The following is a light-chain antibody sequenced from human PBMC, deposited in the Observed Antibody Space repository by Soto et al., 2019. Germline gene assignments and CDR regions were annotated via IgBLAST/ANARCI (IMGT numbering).Light chain of an antibody. CDR1: QDISSS. CDR2: GAS. Sequence: PAPSRLGSSVRDRRNITCRASQDISSSLGWYQQKPGKPPKVLIYGASNLQSGVPPRFSGSGSGTDFTLTISSLQPEDFATYYCLQDYNYPWTFGQGTKVDIK. CDR3: LQDYNYPWT. V-gene: IGKV1-6*02. J-gene: IGKJ1*01.